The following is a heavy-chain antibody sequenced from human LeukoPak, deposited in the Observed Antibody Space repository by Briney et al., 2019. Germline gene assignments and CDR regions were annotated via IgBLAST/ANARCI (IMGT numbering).Heavy chain of an antibody. CDR2: IIPIFGTA. D-gene: IGHD6-19*01. J-gene: IGHJ3*02. CDR1: GGTFSSYA. Sequence: SVKVSCKASGGTFSSYAISGVRQAPGQGFEWMAGIIPIFGTANYAQKFQGRVTMTRDTSISTAYMELSRLRSDDTAVYYCARSFYSSGWSPGGAFDIWGQGTMVTVSS. V-gene: IGHV1-69*05. CDR3: ARSFYSSGWSPGGAFDI.